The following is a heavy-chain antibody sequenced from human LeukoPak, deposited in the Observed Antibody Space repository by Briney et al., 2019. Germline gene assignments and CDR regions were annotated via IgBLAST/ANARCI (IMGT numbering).Heavy chain of an antibody. CDR2: IYSGGST. D-gene: IGHD3-10*01. V-gene: IGHV3-53*01. Sequence: PGGSLRLSCAASGFTVSSNYMSWVRQAPGKGLEWVSVIYSGGSTYYADSVKGRFTISRDNSKNTLYLQMNSLRAEDTAVYYCASHPSPYGSGSYNFDYWGQGTLVTVSS. CDR1: GFTVSSNY. J-gene: IGHJ4*02. CDR3: ASHPSPYGSGSYNFDY.